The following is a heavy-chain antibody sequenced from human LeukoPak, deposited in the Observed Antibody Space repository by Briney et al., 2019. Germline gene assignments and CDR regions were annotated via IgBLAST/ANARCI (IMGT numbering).Heavy chain of an antibody. V-gene: IGHV1-2*02. J-gene: IGHJ4*02. Sequence: GASVKVSCKASGYTFTGCYMHLVRQAPGQGLEWMGWINPNSGGTNYAQKFQGRVTMTRDTSISTAYMELSRLRSDDTAVYYCARENVLRFLEWLFNYWGQGTLVTVAS. CDR3: ARENVLRFLEWLFNY. D-gene: IGHD3-3*01. CDR2: INPNSGGT. CDR1: GYTFTGCY.